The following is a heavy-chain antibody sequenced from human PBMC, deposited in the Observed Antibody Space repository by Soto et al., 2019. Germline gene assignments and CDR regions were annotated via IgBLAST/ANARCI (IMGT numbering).Heavy chain of an antibody. Sequence: QITLKESGPTLVKPTQTLTLTCTFSGFSFSVNGVAVGWIRQPPGQALEWLALIYWDDDQRYNPSLKDRLTITQDASRNQVVLTMTNMDAVDTATYYCAHKRDVSRGFKCWGQRTLVTVSS. CDR1: GFSFSVNGVA. CDR2: IYWDDDQ. J-gene: IGHJ4*02. V-gene: IGHV2-5*02. D-gene: IGHD3-10*01. CDR3: AHKRDVSRGFKC.